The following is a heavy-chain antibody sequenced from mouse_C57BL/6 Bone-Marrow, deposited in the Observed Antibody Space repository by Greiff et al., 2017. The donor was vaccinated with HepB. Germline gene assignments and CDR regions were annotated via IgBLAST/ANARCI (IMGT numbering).Heavy chain of an antibody. CDR2: IDPENGDT. Sequence: EVKVVESGAELVRPGASVKLSCTASGFNIKDDYMHWVKQRPEQGLEWIGWIDPENGDTEYASKFQGKATITADTSSNTAYLQLSSLTSEDTAVYYCTRNWGGFAYWGQGTLVTVSA. D-gene: IGHD4-1*01. J-gene: IGHJ3*01. CDR3: TRNWGGFAY. CDR1: GFNIKDDY. V-gene: IGHV14-4*01.